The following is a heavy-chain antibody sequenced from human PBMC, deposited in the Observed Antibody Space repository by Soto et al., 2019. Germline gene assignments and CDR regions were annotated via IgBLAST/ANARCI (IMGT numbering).Heavy chain of an antibody. D-gene: IGHD3-9*01. CDR1: GFTFSSYW. V-gene: IGHV3-7*01. J-gene: IGHJ3*01. CDR3: VRDLNYGALNVYYDVFDP. CDR2: IKGDGTKK. Sequence: EVQLVESGGGLVQPGGSLRLSCMASGFTFSSYWMAWVRQAPGKGPEWVANIKGDGTKKNYVDSVMGRFTISRDNANNSLFLEVNSLRGEDTAVYYCVRDLNYGALNVYYDVFDPWGQGTMVTVSS.